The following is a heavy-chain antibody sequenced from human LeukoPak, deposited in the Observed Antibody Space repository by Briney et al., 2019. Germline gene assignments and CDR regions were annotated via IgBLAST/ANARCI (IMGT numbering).Heavy chain of an antibody. CDR1: GFTFGDYA. CDR2: IRSKAYDGTT. Sequence: GRSLRLSCTASGFTFGDYAMSWVRQAPGKGLEWVGFIRSKAYDGTTEYAASVKGRFIISRDDSKGIAYLQMNSLKTEDTAVYYCGGGYGDYWIDYWGQGTLVTVSS. CDR3: GGGYGDYWIDY. V-gene: IGHV3-49*04. J-gene: IGHJ4*02. D-gene: IGHD4-17*01.